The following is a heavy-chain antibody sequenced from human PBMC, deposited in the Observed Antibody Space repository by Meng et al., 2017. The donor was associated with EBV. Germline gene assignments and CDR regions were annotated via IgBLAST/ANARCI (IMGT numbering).Heavy chain of an antibody. V-gene: IGHV1-69*01. CDR3: ASESGRGYTPDY. Sequence: QVVLAQFASEAEKLESSGKASSKTSGRPLRNYAISWVRRAPGQGLEWLGGFLPTLGAPNYALTFHGRASITADESTSTHYMDLSSLSSEDTAVYYCASESGRGYTPDYWGQGTLVTVSS. CDR1: GRPLRNYA. J-gene: IGHJ4*02. D-gene: IGHD3-10*01. CDR2: FLPTLGAP.